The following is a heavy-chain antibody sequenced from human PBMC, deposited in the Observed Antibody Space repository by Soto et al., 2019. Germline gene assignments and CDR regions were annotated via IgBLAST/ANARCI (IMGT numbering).Heavy chain of an antibody. Sequence: QVQLVQSGAEVKKPGASVKVSCKASGYTFTSYDINGVRQATGQGLEWMGWMDPNSGNTGYAQNFQGRVTMTRNTSISTASMELSSLRSEDTAVYYCARSTNDYGDRHWGQGTLVTVSS. CDR2: MDPNSGNT. V-gene: IGHV1-8*01. D-gene: IGHD4-17*01. CDR1: GYTFTSYD. CDR3: ARSTNDYGDRH. J-gene: IGHJ4*02.